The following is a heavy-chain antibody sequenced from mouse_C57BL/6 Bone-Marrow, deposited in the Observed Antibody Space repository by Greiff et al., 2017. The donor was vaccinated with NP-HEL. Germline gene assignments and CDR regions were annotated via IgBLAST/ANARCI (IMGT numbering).Heavy chain of an antibody. CDR3: ARLLSKGGFAY. D-gene: IGHD2-1*01. CDR1: GYSFTSYY. CDR2: IYPGSGNT. J-gene: IGHJ3*01. Sequence: QVQLQQSGPELVKPGASVKISCKASGYSFTSYYIHWVKQRPGQGLEWIGWIYPGSGNTTYNEKFKGKAPLTADTSSSTAYMQLSSLTSEDSAVYYCARLLSKGGFAYWGQGTLVTVSA. V-gene: IGHV1-66*01.